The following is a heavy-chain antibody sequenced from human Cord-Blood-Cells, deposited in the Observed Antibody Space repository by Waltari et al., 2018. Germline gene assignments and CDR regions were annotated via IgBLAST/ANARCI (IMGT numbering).Heavy chain of an antibody. D-gene: IGHD6-19*01. V-gene: IGHV1-2*04. CDR3: ARGGRSSGYYYYGMDV. CDR2: SNPNSGGT. Sequence: QVQLVQSGAEVKKPGASVKVSCKASGAPFTGYYMHWVRQAPGQGLEWMGWSNPNSGGTNYAQKFQGWVTMTRDTSISTAYMELSRLRSDDTAVYYCARGGRSSGYYYYGMDVWGQGTTVTVSS. J-gene: IGHJ6*02. CDR1: GAPFTGYY.